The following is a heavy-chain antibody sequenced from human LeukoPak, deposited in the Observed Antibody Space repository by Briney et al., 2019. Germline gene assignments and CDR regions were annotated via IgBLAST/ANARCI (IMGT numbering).Heavy chain of an antibody. CDR2: MYYSGST. Sequence: SETLSLTCTVSGGSISSSSYYWGWIRQPPGKGLEWIGSMYYSGSTYYNPSLKSRVTISGDTSKNQFSLKLSSVTAADTAVYYCARQGDYDDNPFDYWGLGTLVTVSS. J-gene: IGHJ4*02. D-gene: IGHD4-17*01. CDR1: GGSISSSSYY. V-gene: IGHV4-39*01. CDR3: ARQGDYDDNPFDY.